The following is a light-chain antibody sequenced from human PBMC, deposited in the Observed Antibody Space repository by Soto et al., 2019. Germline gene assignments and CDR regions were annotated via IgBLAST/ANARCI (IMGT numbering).Light chain of an antibody. CDR1: QSVSSN. V-gene: IGKV3D-15*01. J-gene: IGKJ2*01. CDR2: GAS. CDR3: QQYNDWPPYT. Sequence: EIVMTQSPATLSVSPGERATLSCRASQSVSSNLAWYQQTPGQAPRLFIYGASTRATGIPARFSGSGCGTEFTLTISSLQSEDFAVYYCQQYNDWPPYTFGQGTKLEIK.